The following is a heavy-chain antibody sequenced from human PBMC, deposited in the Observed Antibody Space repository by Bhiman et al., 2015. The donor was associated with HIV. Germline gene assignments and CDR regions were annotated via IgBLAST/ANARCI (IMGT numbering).Heavy chain of an antibody. Sequence: QLVESGGGLVQPGGSLRLSCAASGFTFDDYGMSWVRQAPGKGLEWVSGINWNGGSTGYVDSVKGRFTISRDNAKNSLYLQMSSLRAEDTAVYYCARNPTTVTAAEFEYYFDYWGQGNAGHRLL. CDR2: INWNGGST. CDR3: ARNPTTVTAAEFEYYFDY. J-gene: IGHJ4*02. D-gene: IGHD4-17*01. V-gene: IGHV3-20*04. CDR1: GFTFDDYG.